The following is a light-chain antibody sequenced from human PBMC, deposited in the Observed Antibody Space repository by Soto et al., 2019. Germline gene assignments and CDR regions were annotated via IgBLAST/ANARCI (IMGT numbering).Light chain of an antibody. J-gene: IGKJ2*01. V-gene: IGKV1-39*01. Sequence: DIQMTQSPSSLSASVGDRVTITCRASQSISSYLNWYQHKPGKAPKLLIFAASSLQSVVPSRFSGSGSGTDFTLTISSLQPEDFATYYCQQGYSIPCPFGQGTKLEIK. CDR3: QQGYSIPCP. CDR1: QSISSY. CDR2: AAS.